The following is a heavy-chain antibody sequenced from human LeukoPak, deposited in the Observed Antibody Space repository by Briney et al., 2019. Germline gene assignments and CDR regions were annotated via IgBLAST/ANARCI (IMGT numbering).Heavy chain of an antibody. CDR3: TRHTGYISGQYSNYEDS. D-gene: IGHD4-11*01. J-gene: IGHJ4*02. Sequence: SETLSLTCTLSGGSITNTKYYWGWIRQPPGKGLEWIGSIHYTGSTYYNPSLKSRVTISVDTSKNQFSLKLRSVTAADTALYYCTRHTGYISGQYSNYEDSWGQGTLVTVSS. CDR2: IHYTGST. CDR1: GGSITNTKYY. V-gene: IGHV4-39*01.